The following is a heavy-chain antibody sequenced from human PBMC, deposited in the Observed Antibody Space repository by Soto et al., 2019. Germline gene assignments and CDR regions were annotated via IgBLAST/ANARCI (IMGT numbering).Heavy chain of an antibody. D-gene: IGHD2-15*01. CDR3: ARVGFGYCSGGSCFQGFDY. CDR1: GFTFSSYW. CDR2: IKQDGSEK. V-gene: IGHV3-7*03. Sequence: EVQLVESGGGLVQPGGSLRLSCAASGFTFSSYWMSWVRQAPGKGLEWVANIKQDGSEKYYVDSVKGRFTISRDNAKNSLYLQMNSLRAEDTAVYYCARVGFGYCSGGSCFQGFDYRGQGTLLTVSS. J-gene: IGHJ4*02.